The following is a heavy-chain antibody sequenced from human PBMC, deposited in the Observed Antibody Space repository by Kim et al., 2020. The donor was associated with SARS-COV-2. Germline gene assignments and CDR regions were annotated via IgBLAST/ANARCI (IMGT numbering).Heavy chain of an antibody. CDR1: GGSISSYY. CDR2: IYYSGST. V-gene: IGHV4-59*08. Sequence: SETLSLTCTVSGGSISSYYWSWIRQPPGKGLEWIGYIYYSGSTNYNPSLKSRVTISVDTSKNQFSLKLSSVTAADTAVYYCARLGGHYYDSSGPPPWYFDLWGRGTLVTVSS. J-gene: IGHJ2*01. D-gene: IGHD3-22*01. CDR3: ARLGGHYYDSSGPPPWYFDL.